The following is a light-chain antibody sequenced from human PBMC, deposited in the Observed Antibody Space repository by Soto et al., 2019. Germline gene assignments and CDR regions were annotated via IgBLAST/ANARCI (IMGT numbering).Light chain of an antibody. V-gene: IGKV3-20*01. CDR1: QSVSSSY. J-gene: IGKJ5*01. CDR3: QQYGSPPIT. CDR2: GTS. Sequence: ENVLTHSPCTLSLSPGETATLSCRASQSVSSSYLAWYQQKPGQAPRLLMSGTSNRATGTPDRFSGSGYGTDFNLTISRLETEDFAVYYCQQYGSPPITFGQGTRLEIK.